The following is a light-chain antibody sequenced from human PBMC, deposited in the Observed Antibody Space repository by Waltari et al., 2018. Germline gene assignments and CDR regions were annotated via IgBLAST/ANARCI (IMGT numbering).Light chain of an antibody. J-gene: IGLJ2*01. Sequence: NFMLTQPHPVSESPGKTVTISCTRSSGSIASNYVQWYRQRPGTSPTTVIYEYNQRPPGVPDRFSGSIDSSSNSASLTISGLKTEDEADYYCQSYDSSSVVFGGGTKLTVL. CDR3: QSYDSSSVV. CDR2: EYN. CDR1: SGSIASNY. V-gene: IGLV6-57*01.